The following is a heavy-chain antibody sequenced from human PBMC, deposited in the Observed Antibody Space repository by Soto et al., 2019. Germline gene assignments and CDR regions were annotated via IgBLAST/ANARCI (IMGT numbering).Heavy chain of an antibody. J-gene: IGHJ5*02. V-gene: IGHV4-34*09. CDR3: ARGSALDP. D-gene: IGHD2-15*01. CDR1: GGSFSGYY. CDR2: INHSGST. Sequence: PSETLSLTCAVYGGSFSGYYWSWIRQPPGKGLEWIGEINHSGSTNYNPSLKSRVTISIDTSKNQFSLKLSSVTAADTAVYYCARGSALDPWGQGALVTVSS.